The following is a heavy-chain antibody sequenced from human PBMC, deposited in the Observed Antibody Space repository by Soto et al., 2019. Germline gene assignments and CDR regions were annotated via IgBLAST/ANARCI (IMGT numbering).Heavy chain of an antibody. D-gene: IGHD2-2*01. J-gene: IGHJ4*02. CDR2: IYPGDSDT. CDR1: GYSFTSYW. V-gene: IGHV5-51*01. Sequence: PGESLKISCKGSGYSFTSYWIGWVRQMPGKGLEWMGIIYPGDSDTRYSPSFQGQVTISADKSISTAYLQWSSLKASDTAMYYCARRARYCSSTSCYEHFSFDYWGQGTLVTVSS. CDR3: ARRARYCSSTSCYEHFSFDY.